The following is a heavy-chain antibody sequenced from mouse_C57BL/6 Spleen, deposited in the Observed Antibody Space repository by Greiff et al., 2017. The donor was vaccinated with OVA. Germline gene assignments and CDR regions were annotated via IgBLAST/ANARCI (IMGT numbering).Heavy chain of an antibody. J-gene: IGHJ2*01. Sequence: QVQLQQSGAELVKPGASVKMSCKASGYTFTSYWITWVKQRPGQGLEWIGDIYPGSGSTNYNEKFKSKATLTVDTSSSTAYMQLSSLTSEDSAVYYCARENYGSSTYYFDYWGQGTTLTVSS. CDR3: ARENYGSSTYYFDY. V-gene: IGHV1-55*01. CDR1: GYTFTSYW. CDR2: IYPGSGST. D-gene: IGHD1-1*01.